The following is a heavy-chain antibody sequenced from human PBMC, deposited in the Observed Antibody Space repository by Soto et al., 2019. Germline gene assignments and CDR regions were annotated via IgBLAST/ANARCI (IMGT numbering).Heavy chain of an antibody. V-gene: IGHV4-4*02. CDR2: IHHSGST. CDR1: AVSISSGSF. Sequence: QVQLQESGPGLVKPSGTLSLTCAVSAVSISSGSFWGWVRQPPGKGLEWIGDIHHSGSTNYNPSLKSRVTIAVDTSKTHFSLMLNSVTAADTAVYYCARSAGWYAVHSWGQGILVIVSS. CDR3: ARSAGWYAVHS. D-gene: IGHD6-19*01. J-gene: IGHJ4*02.